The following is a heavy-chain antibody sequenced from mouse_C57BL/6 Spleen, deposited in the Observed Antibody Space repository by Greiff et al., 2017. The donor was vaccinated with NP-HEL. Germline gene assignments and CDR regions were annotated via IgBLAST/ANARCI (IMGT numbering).Heavy chain of an antibody. Sequence: VQLQQPGAELVKPGASVKLSCKASGYTFTSYWMHWVKQRPGQGLEWIGMIHPNSGSTNYNEKFKSKATLTVDKSSSTAYMQLSSLTSEDSAVYYCAREYDGWYFDVWGTGTTGTVSS. CDR1: GYTFTSYW. D-gene: IGHD2-14*01. CDR3: AREYDGWYFDV. V-gene: IGHV1-64*01. CDR2: IHPNSGST. J-gene: IGHJ1*03.